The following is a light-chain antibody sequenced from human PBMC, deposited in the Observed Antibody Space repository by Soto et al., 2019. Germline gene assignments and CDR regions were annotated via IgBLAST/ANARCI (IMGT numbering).Light chain of an antibody. CDR3: SSYAGSTNFV. Sequence: QSALTQPPSASGSPGQSVTISCTGTSSDVGGYNYVSWYQQHPGKAPKLMIYEVSKRPSGVSDRFSGSKSGNTASLTVSGIQGEDEADYYCSSYAGSTNFVFGTGTKVTVL. V-gene: IGLV2-8*01. CDR1: SSDVGGYNY. CDR2: EVS. J-gene: IGLJ1*01.